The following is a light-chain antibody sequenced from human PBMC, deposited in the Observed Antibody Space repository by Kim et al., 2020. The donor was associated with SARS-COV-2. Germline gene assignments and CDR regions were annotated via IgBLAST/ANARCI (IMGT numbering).Light chain of an antibody. CDR2: DVN. CDR3: CSYTTTSWI. Sequence: PGQSITISCTGTSSDIGDYDYVSWYQQHPGKAPKFIIYDVNKRPSGVSTRFSGSKSGNTASLTITGLQSEDEADYYCCSYTTTSWIFGGGTKVTVL. J-gene: IGLJ2*01. CDR1: SSDIGDYDY. V-gene: IGLV2-14*04.